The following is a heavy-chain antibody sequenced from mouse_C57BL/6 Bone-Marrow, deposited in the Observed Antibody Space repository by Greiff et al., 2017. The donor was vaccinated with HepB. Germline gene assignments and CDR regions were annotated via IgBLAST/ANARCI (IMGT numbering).Heavy chain of an antibody. CDR1: GFTFTDYY. CDR2: IRNKANGYTT. Sequence: EVKVVESGGGLVQPGGSLSLSCAASGFTFTDYYMSWVRQPPGKALEWLGFIRNKANGYTTEYSASVKGRFTISRDNSQSILYLQMNALRAEDSATYYCARYPSTWYFDVWGTGTTGTVAS. V-gene: IGHV7-3*01. CDR3: ARYPSTWYFDV. D-gene: IGHD4-1*02. J-gene: IGHJ1*03.